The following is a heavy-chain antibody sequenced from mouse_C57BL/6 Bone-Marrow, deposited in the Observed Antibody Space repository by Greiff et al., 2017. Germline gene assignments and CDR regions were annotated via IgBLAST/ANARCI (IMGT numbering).Heavy chain of an antibody. D-gene: IGHD1-1*01. CDR3: ASYGSSFDY. J-gene: IGHJ2*01. CDR1: GFTFSSYG. CDR2: ISSGGSYY. Sequence: EVKLVESGGDLVKPGGSLKLSCAASGFTFSSYGMSWVRQTPDKRLEWVATISSGGSYYYYPDSVTGRFTISRDNAKNTLDLQISSLKSEDTAMYYCASYGSSFDYWGQGTTLTVSS. V-gene: IGHV5-6*01.